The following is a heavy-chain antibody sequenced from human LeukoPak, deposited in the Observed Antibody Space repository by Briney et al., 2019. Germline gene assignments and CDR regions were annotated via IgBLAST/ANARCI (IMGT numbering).Heavy chain of an antibody. CDR1: GGSISSYY. D-gene: IGHD1-26*01. CDR3: ARHYSHGATPFVY. V-gene: IGHV4-59*01. CDR2: IYYRGST. J-gene: IGHJ4*02. Sequence: SETLSLTCTVSGGSISSYYWSWIRQPPGKGLEWIGYIYYRGSTNYNPSLKSRVTISVDTSKNQFSLKLSSVTAADTAVYYCARHYSHGATPFVYWGQGTLVTVSS.